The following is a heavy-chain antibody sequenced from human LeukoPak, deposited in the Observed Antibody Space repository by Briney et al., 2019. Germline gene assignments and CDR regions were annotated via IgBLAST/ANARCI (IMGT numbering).Heavy chain of an antibody. CDR2: MNPNSGNT. CDR3: ARDRRQLVRFDY. J-gene: IGHJ4*02. Sequence: GASVKVSCKASGYTFTSYDINWVRQATGQGLEWMGWMNPNSGNTGYAQKFQGRVTMTRNTSISTAYMELRSLRSDDTAVYYCARDRRQLVRFDYWGQGTLVTVSS. D-gene: IGHD6-6*01. CDR1: GYTFTSYD. V-gene: IGHV1-8*01.